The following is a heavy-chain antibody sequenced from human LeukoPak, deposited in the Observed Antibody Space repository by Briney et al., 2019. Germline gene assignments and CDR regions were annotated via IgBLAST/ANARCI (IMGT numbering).Heavy chain of an antibody. V-gene: IGHV3-23*01. Sequence: PGGSLRLSCAASGFTFSSYAMSWVRQAPGKGLEWVSAISGSGGSTYYADSVKGRFTISRDNSKNTLYLQMNNLRTEDTAVYYCARDDQSVTMGRGQVDFSYYGLDVWGQGTTVTVSS. CDR2: ISGSGGST. J-gene: IGHJ6*02. D-gene: IGHD3-10*01. CDR3: ARDDQSVTMGRGQVDFSYYGLDV. CDR1: GFTFSSYA.